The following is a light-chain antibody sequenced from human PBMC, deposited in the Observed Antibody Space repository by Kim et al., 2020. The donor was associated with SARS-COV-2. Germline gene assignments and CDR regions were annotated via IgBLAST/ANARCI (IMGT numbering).Light chain of an antibody. CDR1: SSNIGSYDL. Sequence: GQSVTITCTGTSSNIGSYDLVSWYQQHPGKAPKVLIYANSQRSSGISGRFSGSRSGSTASLTISGLQAEDEADYYCCAFAGSDTWVFAGGTKVTVL. J-gene: IGLJ3*02. V-gene: IGLV2-23*01. CDR3: CAFAGSDTWV. CDR2: ANS.